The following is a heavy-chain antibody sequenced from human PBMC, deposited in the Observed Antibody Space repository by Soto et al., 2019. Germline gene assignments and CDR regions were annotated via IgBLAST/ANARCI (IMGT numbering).Heavy chain of an antibody. CDR1: GFTFSSYA. V-gene: IGHV3-64*04. D-gene: IGHD5-18*01. CDR2: INSNGGVT. CDR3: AGDYSSYGHFDY. Sequence: GGSLRLSCSASGFTFSSYAMYWVRQAPGKGLEYVSAINSNGGVTYYADSVKGRFTISRDNSKNTLYLQMNSLRAEVTAVYYCAGDYSSYGHFDYWGHGTLVTVAS. J-gene: IGHJ4*01.